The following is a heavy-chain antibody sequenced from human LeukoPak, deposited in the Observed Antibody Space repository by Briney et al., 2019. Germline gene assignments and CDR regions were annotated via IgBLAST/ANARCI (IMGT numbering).Heavy chain of an antibody. CDR2: MNPNSGNT. CDR3: ARGGRYSYGTQFDY. Sequence: RASVKVSCKASGYTFTSYDINWVRQATGQGLEWMGWMNPNSGNTGYAQKFQGRVTMTRNTSINTAYMELSSLRSEDTAVYYCARGGRYSYGTQFDYWGQGTLVTVSS. J-gene: IGHJ4*02. V-gene: IGHV1-8*01. D-gene: IGHD5-18*01. CDR1: GYTFTSYD.